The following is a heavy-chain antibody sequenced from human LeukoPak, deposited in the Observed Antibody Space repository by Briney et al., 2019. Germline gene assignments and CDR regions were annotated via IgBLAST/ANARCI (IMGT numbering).Heavy chain of an antibody. V-gene: IGHV3-30*18. CDR1: GFIFNTYG. Sequence: PGRSLRLSCAASGFIFNTYGMHWVRQAPGKGLEWVAAIAYDGSSKYYADSVKGRFTISRDNSKNTLDLQMNSLRAEDTAVYYCANIDYSKKERAFDIWGQGTMVTVSS. J-gene: IGHJ3*02. CDR3: ANIDYSKKERAFDI. CDR2: IAYDGSSK. D-gene: IGHD4-11*01.